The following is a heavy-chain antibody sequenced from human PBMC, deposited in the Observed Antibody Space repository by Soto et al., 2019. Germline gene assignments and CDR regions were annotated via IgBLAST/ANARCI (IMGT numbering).Heavy chain of an antibody. CDR1: GFTFSSYS. Sequence: EVQLVESGGGLVKPGESLRLSCAASGFTFSSYSMIWVRQAPGKGLEWVSAISSSSTYIYYADSVKGRFTISRDNAKNSLYLQLNSLRAEDTAVYYCGRVSDYYDSSREGHSTDVWGQGTTVTVSS. CDR3: GRVSDYYDSSREGHSTDV. D-gene: IGHD3-22*01. CDR2: ISSSSTYI. V-gene: IGHV3-21*01. J-gene: IGHJ6*02.